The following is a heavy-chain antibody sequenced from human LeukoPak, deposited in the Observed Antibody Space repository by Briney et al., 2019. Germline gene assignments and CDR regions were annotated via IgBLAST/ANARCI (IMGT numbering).Heavy chain of an antibody. CDR2: IIPLFGTA. J-gene: IGHJ4*02. Sequence: AASVKASCKASGGTFSNFAISWVRQAPGQGLEWMGGIIPLFGTANYGQKSQGRVTITADKSTSTAYMELSSLRSEDTAVYYCTTDLWGSYYYDSSGYYPIDYWGQGTLVTVSS. CDR3: TTDLWGSYYYDSSGYYPIDY. CDR1: GGTFSNFA. V-gene: IGHV1-69*06. D-gene: IGHD3-22*01.